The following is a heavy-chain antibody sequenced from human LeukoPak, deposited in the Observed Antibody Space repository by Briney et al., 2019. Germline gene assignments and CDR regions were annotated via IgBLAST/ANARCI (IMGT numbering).Heavy chain of an antibody. CDR3: ASRDYYDFRGDGLYYYYMDV. J-gene: IGHJ6*03. CDR1: GGSISSYY. CDR2: IYYSGST. V-gene: IGHV4-59*01. Sequence: SETLSLTCTVSGGSISSYYWSWLRQPPGKGVEWIGYIYYSGSTNYNHSLTSRGTISVEKTKNQFSLKLSSVTAADTAVYYCASRDYYDFRGDGLYYYYMDVWGKGTTVTVSS. D-gene: IGHD3-22*01.